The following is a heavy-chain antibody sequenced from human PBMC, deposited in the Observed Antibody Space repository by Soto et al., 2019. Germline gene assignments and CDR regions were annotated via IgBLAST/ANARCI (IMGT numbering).Heavy chain of an antibody. CDR1: GFSFNSYA. D-gene: IGHD2-15*01. V-gene: IGHV3-23*01. J-gene: IGHJ4*02. Sequence: PGGSLRLSCAASGFSFNSYAMSWVRQAPGKGLEWVSAIIASGGSTFYADSVKGRFTISRDNSKNTLYLQMNSLRAEDTAVYYCAKDVRSSSYAFDYWGQGALVTVSS. CDR2: IIASGGST. CDR3: AKDVRSSSYAFDY.